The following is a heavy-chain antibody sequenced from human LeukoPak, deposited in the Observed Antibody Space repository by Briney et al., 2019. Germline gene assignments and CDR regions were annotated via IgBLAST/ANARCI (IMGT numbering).Heavy chain of an antibody. Sequence: PSETLSLTCAVYGGPFSGYYWSWIRQPPGKGLEWIGEINHSGSTNYNPSLKSRVTISVDTSKNQFSLKLSSVTAADTAVYYCARDPLPVRGYDYWGQGTLVTVSS. CDR3: ARDPLPVRGYDY. V-gene: IGHV4-34*01. CDR2: INHSGST. CDR1: GGPFSGYY. D-gene: IGHD3-10*01. J-gene: IGHJ4*02.